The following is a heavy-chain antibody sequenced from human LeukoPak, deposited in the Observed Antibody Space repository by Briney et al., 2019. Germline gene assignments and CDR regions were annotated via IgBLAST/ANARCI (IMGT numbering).Heavy chain of an antibody. CDR2: IYWDDDK. CDR3: AHSLDSTSWYGYYYYMDV. D-gene: IGHD2-2*01. J-gene: IGHJ6*03. CDR1: GFSLSTPGVG. Sequence: SGPALVKPTPTLTLTCSFSGFSLSTPGVGVGWVRQPPGKALEWLGFIYWDDDKRYRPSLKSRLTITKDASKSQVVLTVTNVDPVDTATYFCAHSLDSTSWYGYYYYMDVWGKGTTVTVSS. V-gene: IGHV2-5*02.